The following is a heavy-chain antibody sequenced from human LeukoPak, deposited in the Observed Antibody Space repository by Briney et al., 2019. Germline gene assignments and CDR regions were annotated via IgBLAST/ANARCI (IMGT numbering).Heavy chain of an antibody. D-gene: IGHD4-23*01. CDR2: ISGSGGST. V-gene: IGHV3-23*01. CDR3: AKGQAATTVVTLAFDS. J-gene: IGHJ4*02. CDR1: GFTFSSYA. Sequence: GGSLRLSCAASGFTFSSYAMGWVRQARGKGLEWVSAISGSGGSTYYADSVKGRFTISRDNSKNTLYLQMNSLRAEDTAVYYCAKGQAATTVVTLAFDSWGQGTLVTVSS.